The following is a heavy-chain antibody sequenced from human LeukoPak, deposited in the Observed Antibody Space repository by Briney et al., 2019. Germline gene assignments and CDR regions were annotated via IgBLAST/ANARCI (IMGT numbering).Heavy chain of an antibody. J-gene: IGHJ4*02. CDR3: ARRGVYYYDSSGYDYFDY. D-gene: IGHD3-22*01. V-gene: IGHV3-30-3*01. Sequence: GSLRLSCAASGFTFSDYYMSWIRQAPGKGLEWVAVISYDGSNKYYADSVKGRFTISRDNSKNTLYLQMNSLRAEDTAVYYCARRGVYYYDSSGYDYFDYWGQGTLVTVSS. CDR1: GFTFSDYY. CDR2: ISYDGSNK.